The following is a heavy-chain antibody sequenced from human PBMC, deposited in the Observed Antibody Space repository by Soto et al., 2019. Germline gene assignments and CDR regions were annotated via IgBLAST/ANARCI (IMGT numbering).Heavy chain of an antibody. D-gene: IGHD7-27*01. CDR1: GYIFSAYY. CDR2: LAPNTGRT. Sequence: QVHLVQSGAEVKSPGASVKVSCKASGYIFSAYYLHWVRHAPGQGLEWMGWLAPNTGRTNYAPKFKGRVTTTTDTSIRTAYMELSSLTSDDSAVYYCGRDGVQIVSPELGHWLDPWGQGTLVTVSA. J-gene: IGHJ5*02. CDR3: GRDGVQIVSPELGHWLDP. V-gene: IGHV1-2*02.